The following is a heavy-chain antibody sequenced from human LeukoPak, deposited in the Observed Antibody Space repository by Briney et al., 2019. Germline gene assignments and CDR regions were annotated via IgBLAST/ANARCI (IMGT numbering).Heavy chain of an antibody. Sequence: ASVKVSCKASGYTFTGYYMHWVRQSPGQRLEWMGRINPNSGGTNYAQKFQARVTMTSDTSISTAYIELSRLRSDDTAVYYCARDGWIQLWLRNYYYMDVWGKGTTVTVSS. V-gene: IGHV1-2*06. CDR3: ARDGWIQLWLRNYYYMDV. CDR2: INPNSGGT. CDR1: GYTFTGYY. D-gene: IGHD5-18*01. J-gene: IGHJ6*03.